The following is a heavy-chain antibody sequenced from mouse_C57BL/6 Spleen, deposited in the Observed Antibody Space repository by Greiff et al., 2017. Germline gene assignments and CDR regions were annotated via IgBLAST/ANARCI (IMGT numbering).Heavy chain of an antibody. J-gene: IGHJ3*01. Sequence: VQLQESGPELVKPGASVKISCKASGYSFTSYYIHWVKQRPGQGLEWIGWIYPGSGNTKYNEKFKGKATLTADTSSSTAYMQLSSLTSEDSAVYYCARRGVNWDPFAYWGQGTLVTVSA. V-gene: IGHV1-66*01. D-gene: IGHD4-1*01. CDR3: ARRGVNWDPFAY. CDR2: IYPGSGNT. CDR1: GYSFTSYY.